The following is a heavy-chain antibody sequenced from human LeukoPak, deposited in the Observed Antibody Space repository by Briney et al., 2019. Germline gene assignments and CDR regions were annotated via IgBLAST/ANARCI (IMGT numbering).Heavy chain of an antibody. Sequence: SETPSLTCSVSGGAIISYYWSWIRQPAGKGPEWIGRIYPTGNTDYNPSLKARVTMSTDLSKKQFSLRLRSVTAADTAVYYCARLKFYDSTGYSPGYYMDVWGKGTAVTVSS. J-gene: IGHJ6*03. V-gene: IGHV4-4*07. CDR1: GGAIISYY. CDR3: ARLKFYDSTGYSPGYYMDV. CDR2: IYPTGNT. D-gene: IGHD3-22*01.